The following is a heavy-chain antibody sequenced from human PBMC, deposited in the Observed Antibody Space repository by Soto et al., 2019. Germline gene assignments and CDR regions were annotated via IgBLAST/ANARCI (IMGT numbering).Heavy chain of an antibody. D-gene: IGHD3-22*01. Sequence: SVKVSCKASGDTFSSYAISWVRQAPGQGLEWMGGIIPIFGTANYAQKFQGRVTITADKSTSTAYMELSSLRSEDTAVYYCARSPTYYYDSSGYYYFDYWGQGTMVTVSS. CDR2: IIPIFGTA. V-gene: IGHV1-69*06. CDR1: GDTFSSYA. J-gene: IGHJ4*02. CDR3: ARSPTYYYDSSGYYYFDY.